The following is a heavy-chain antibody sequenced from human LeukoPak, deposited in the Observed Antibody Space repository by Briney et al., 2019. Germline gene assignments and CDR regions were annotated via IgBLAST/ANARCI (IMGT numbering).Heavy chain of an antibody. CDR3: ARLVTYTASFAHQWYFDL. CDR1: GSSISSGNW. CDR2: IYEIART. Sequence: SETLSLTCAVSGSSISSGNWWSWVRQPPGKGLEWIGDIYEIARTNYNPSLKSRVSISADKSRNHFSLNLNSVTAADTAVYFCARLVTYTASFAHQWYFDLWGRGTLVTVSS. V-gene: IGHV4-4*02. J-gene: IGHJ2*01. D-gene: IGHD2-2*01.